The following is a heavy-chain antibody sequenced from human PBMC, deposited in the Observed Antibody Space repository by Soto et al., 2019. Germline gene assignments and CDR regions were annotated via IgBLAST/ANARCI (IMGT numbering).Heavy chain of an antibody. V-gene: IGHV5-51*01. CDR2: IYPGESYS. D-gene: IGHD2-2*01. Sequence: GESLKISCMASGYWFATYWIGWVRQKPGKGLEWIGIIYPGESYSRYSPAFQGQVTMSADKSINTAYLQWGSLKASDTAIYYCARGQTYSYCSNCNHPFDYWGLGTKVTVSS. CDR3: ARGQTYSYCSNCNHPFDY. CDR1: GYWFATYW. J-gene: IGHJ4*02.